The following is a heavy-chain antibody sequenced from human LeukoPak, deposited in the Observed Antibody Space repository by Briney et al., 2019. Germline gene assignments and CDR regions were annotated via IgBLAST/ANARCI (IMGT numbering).Heavy chain of an antibody. D-gene: IGHD2-15*01. CDR3: ARRGYCSGGDCYSAAFDI. CDR1: GYSFSSYW. CDR2: IYPGDSDT. Sequence: GESLKISCKGSGYSFSSYWIAWVRQMPGKGLEWMGIIYPGDSDTRYSPSFHGQVTMSDDRSISTAYLQWSSLKASDTAMYYCARRGYCSGGDCYSAAFDIWGQGTMVTVSS. V-gene: IGHV5-51*01. J-gene: IGHJ3*02.